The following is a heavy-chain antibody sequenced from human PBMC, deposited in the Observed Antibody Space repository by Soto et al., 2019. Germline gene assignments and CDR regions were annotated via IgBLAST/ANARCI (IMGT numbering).Heavy chain of an antibody. Sequence: GASVKVSCKASGYTFITYGVSWVRQAPGQGLDWLGWISTYNGNTRYAERLQGRATMTTDTTTNTAYMELRNLRSDDTAVYYCARGPTDYYDNSANYFLDYWGQGTLVTVSS. J-gene: IGHJ4*02. CDR1: GYTFITYG. CDR2: ISTYNGNT. V-gene: IGHV1-18*01. CDR3: ARGPTDYYDNSANYFLDY. D-gene: IGHD3-22*01.